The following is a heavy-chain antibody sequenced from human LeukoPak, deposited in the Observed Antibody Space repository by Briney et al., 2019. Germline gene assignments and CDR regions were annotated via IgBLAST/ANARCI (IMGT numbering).Heavy chain of an antibody. V-gene: IGHV4-39*01. CDR1: GGSISSSSYY. CDR2: IYYSGST. D-gene: IGHD2-8*01. Sequence: PSETLSLTCTVSGGSISSSSYYWGWIRQSPGKGLEWIGSIYYSGSTYYNPSLKSRVTISVDTSKNQFSLKLSSVTAADTAVYYCARQMVYARGGFDYWGQGTLVTVSS. J-gene: IGHJ4*02. CDR3: ARQMVYARGGFDY.